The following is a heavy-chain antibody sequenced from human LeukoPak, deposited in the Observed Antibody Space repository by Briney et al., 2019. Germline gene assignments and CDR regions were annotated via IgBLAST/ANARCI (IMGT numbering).Heavy chain of an antibody. Sequence: SETLSLTCTVSGGSINNFYWTWIRQPPGKGLECIGYVYYTGSTYYNPSHKNRVTISVDTSRNQFSLRLNYVTAADTAVYYCARDSSTVTTRHFDYWGQGTLVTVSS. J-gene: IGHJ4*02. CDR3: ARDSSTVTTRHFDY. CDR1: GGSINNFY. CDR2: VYYTGST. D-gene: IGHD4-17*01. V-gene: IGHV4-59*01.